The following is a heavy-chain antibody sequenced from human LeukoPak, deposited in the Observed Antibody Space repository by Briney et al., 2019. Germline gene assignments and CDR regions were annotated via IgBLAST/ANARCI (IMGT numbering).Heavy chain of an antibody. CDR2: IYYSGST. V-gene: IGHV4-59*01. J-gene: IGHJ4*02. CDR1: GGSISSYY. Sequence: SETLSLTCNVSGGSISSYYWSWIRQPPGKGLEWIGYIYYSGSTNYNPSLKSRVTISVDTSKNQFSLKLSSVTAADTAVYYCARSIAAADDFDYWGQGTLVTVSS. CDR3: ARSIAAADDFDY. D-gene: IGHD6-13*01.